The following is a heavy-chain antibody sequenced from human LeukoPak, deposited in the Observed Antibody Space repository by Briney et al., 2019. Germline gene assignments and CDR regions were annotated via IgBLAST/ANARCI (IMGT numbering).Heavy chain of an antibody. J-gene: IGHJ4*02. CDR2: INHSGST. V-gene: IGHV4-34*01. Sequence: PSEALSLTCAVYGGSFSGYYRSWIRQPPGKGLEWIGEINHSGSTNYNPSLKSRVTISVDTSKNQFSLKLSSVTAADTAVYYCASQESSTSYYFDYWGQGTLVTVSS. CDR3: ASQESSTSYYFDY. D-gene: IGHD2-2*01. CDR1: GGSFSGYY.